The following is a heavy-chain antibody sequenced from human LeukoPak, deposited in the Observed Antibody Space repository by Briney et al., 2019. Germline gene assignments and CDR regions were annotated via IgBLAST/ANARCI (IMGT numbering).Heavy chain of an antibody. CDR2: ISGGGGNT. Sequence: PGGSLRLSCAASGFTFSSYAISWVRQAPGEGLEWVSSISGGGGNTYYADSVKGRFTISRDNSKDTLYLRMNSLRAEDTAVYYCARGHYDSSWWFDPWGQGTLVSVSS. V-gene: IGHV3-23*01. CDR3: ARGHYDSSWWFDP. D-gene: IGHD3-22*01. CDR1: GFTFSSYA. J-gene: IGHJ5*02.